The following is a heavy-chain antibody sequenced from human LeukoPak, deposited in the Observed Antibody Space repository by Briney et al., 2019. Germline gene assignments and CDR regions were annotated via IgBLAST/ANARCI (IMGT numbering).Heavy chain of an antibody. CDR2: IYYSGTT. J-gene: IGHJ4*02. CDR3: ARRWSGENLFYY. Sequence: SETLSLTCTAAGGSISGYYWGWVRQPPGKGLGWIGYIYYSGTTNYHNPSLKSRVSISVDTPKSQCSLRLSSVTASDTAVYYCARRWSGENLFYYCGQGTLVTVSS. CDR1: GGSISGYY. V-gene: IGHV4-59*08. D-gene: IGHD3-10*01.